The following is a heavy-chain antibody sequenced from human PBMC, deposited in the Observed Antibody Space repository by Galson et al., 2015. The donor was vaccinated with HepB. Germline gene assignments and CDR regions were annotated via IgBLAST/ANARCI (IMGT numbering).Heavy chain of an antibody. CDR3: TRGLPYCGGDCYPNVGFGY. CDR2: ISSSSSYI. D-gene: IGHD2-21*02. V-gene: IGHV3-21*01. CDR1: GFTFSSYS. J-gene: IGHJ4*02. Sequence: SLRLSCAAFGFTFSSYSMNWVRQAPGKGLEWVSSISSSSSYIYYADSVKGRFTISRDNAKNSLYLQMNSLRAEDTAVYYCTRGLPYCGGDCYPNVGFGYWGQGTLVTVSS.